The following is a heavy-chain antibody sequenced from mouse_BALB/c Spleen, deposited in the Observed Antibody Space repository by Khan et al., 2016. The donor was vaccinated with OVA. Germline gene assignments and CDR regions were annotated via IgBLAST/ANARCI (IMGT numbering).Heavy chain of an antibody. V-gene: IGHV2-9*02. CDR3: ARDLGSTYGWYFDV. D-gene: IGHD1-1*01. CDR2: IWARGST. Sequence: QVQLKESGPGLVAPSQSLSITCTVSGFSLTTYGVHWVRQPPGKGLEWLGVIWARGSTNYNSALMSRLSISTSNSKSQVFLKMNSLQTDDTAMYYCARDLGSTYGWYFDVWGAGTTVTVSS. CDR1: GFSLTTYG. J-gene: IGHJ1*01.